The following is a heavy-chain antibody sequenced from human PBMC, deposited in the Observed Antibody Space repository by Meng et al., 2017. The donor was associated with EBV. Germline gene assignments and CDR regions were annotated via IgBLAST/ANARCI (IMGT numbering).Heavy chain of an antibody. CDR2: IIPIFGTA. CDR1: GGTFSSYA. J-gene: IGHJ4*02. V-gene: IGHV1-69*06. Sequence: QLVQSGADVKKPGSSVKVPCKASGGTFSSYAISWVRQAPGQGLGWMGGIIPIFGTANYAQKFQGRVTITADKSTSTAYMELSSLRSEDTAVYYCARAEIAAAGRLDYWGQGTLVTVSS. D-gene: IGHD6-13*01. CDR3: ARAEIAAAGRLDY.